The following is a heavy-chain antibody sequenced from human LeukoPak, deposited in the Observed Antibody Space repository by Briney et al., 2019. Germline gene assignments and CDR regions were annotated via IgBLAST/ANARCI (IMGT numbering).Heavy chain of an antibody. CDR1: GFTFSSYW. CDR2: GSHDGRNK. CDR3: AKDRDSSTWSFFDF. V-gene: IGHV3-30*18. Sequence: GGSLRLSCAASGFTFSSYWMSWARQAPGKGLEWVAVGSHDGRNKIYGDSVKGQFTISRDNSKNTVYLQMDNLRPEDTAVYYCAKDRDSSTWSFFDFWGQGTLVTVSS. J-gene: IGHJ4*02. D-gene: IGHD6-13*01.